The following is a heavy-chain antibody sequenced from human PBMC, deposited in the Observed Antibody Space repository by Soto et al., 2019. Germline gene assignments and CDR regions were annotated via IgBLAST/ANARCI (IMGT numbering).Heavy chain of an antibody. D-gene: IGHD2-2*01. CDR3: ARSQGSSTSLEIYYYYYYGMDV. Sequence: SVXVSXKATGGNFSNYANSWVRQAPGQGLKWMGGIIPISETTNYAQKFQGRFTITADESKSTAYMELSSLRSEDTAVYYCARSQGSSTSLEIYYYYYYGMDVWGQGTTVTVSS. V-gene: IGHV1-69*13. CDR1: GGNFSNYA. J-gene: IGHJ6*02. CDR2: IIPISETT.